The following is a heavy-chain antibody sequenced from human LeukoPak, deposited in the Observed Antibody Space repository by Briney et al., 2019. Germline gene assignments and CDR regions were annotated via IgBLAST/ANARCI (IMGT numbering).Heavy chain of an antibody. CDR2: INPHSGGR. CDR3: ARDTKYAIAAAVY. Sequence: LGASVKVSCKASGYSFTDYYIHWVRQAPGQGLEWMGWINPHSGGRNLAQKFQGRVTMTRDTSISTAYMELSRLRSDDTAVYYCARDTKYAIAAAVYWGQGTLVTVSS. V-gene: IGHV1-2*03. D-gene: IGHD6-13*01. CDR1: GYSFTDYY. J-gene: IGHJ4*02.